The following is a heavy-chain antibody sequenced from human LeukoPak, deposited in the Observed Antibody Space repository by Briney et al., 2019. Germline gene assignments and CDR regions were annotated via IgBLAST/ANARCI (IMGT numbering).Heavy chain of an antibody. J-gene: IGHJ4*02. D-gene: IGHD3-9*01. Sequence: SETLSLTCTVSGGSISSSSYYWGWIRQPPGKGLEWIGSIYYSGSTNYNPSLKSRVTISVDTSKNQFSLKLSSVTAADTAVYYCTRVSYDILTGYYPIGPFDYWGQGTLVTVSS. CDR2: IYYSGST. CDR1: GGSISSSSYY. V-gene: IGHV4-39*07. CDR3: TRVSYDILTGYYPIGPFDY.